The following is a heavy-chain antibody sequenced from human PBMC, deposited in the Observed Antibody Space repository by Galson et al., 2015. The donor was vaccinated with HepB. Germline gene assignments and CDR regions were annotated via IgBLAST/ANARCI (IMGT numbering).Heavy chain of an antibody. CDR2: TTSTSSYV. D-gene: IGHD6-13*01. V-gene: IGHV3-21*01. CDR1: GFTFSNFN. CDR3: VRSSGYSRTWYAGPADFDY. Sequence: SLRLSCAASGFTFSNFNMNWVRQAPGKGLEWVSSTTSTSSYVYYAGSVKGRFAISRDNAKNSLYLRMNSLRAEDTAVYYCVRSSGYSRTWYAGPADFDYGGQGILVTVS. J-gene: IGHJ4*02.